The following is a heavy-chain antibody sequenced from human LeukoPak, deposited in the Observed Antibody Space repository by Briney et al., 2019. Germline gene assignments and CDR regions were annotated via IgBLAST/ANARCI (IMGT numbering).Heavy chain of an antibody. CDR3: ARGPLLRYFDWLSNIWFDP. D-gene: IGHD3-9*01. CDR2: INPNSGGT. CDR1: GYTFTGYY. Sequence: ASVKVSCKASGYTFTGYYMHWVRQAPGQGLEWMGWINPNSGGTNYAQKFQGRVTMTRDTSISTAYMELSRLRSDDTAVYYCARGPLLRYFDWLSNIWFDPWGQGTLVTVSS. J-gene: IGHJ5*02. V-gene: IGHV1-2*02.